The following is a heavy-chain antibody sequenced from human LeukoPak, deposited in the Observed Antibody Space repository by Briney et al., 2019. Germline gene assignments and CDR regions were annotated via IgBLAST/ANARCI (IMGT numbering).Heavy chain of an antibody. D-gene: IGHD3-22*01. CDR1: GFTFSSYS. J-gene: IGHJ4*02. CDR2: ISSSSSYI. V-gene: IGHV3-21*01. Sequence: GGSLRLSCAASGFTFSSYSMNWVRQAPGKGLEWVSSISSSSSYIYYADSVKGRFTISRDNAKNSLYLQMNSLRAEDTVVYYCARDGEPYYYDSSGYCPYWGQGTLVTVSS. CDR3: ARDGEPYYYDSSGYCPY.